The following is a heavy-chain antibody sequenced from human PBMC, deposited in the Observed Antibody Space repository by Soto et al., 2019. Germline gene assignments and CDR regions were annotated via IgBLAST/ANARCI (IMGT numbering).Heavy chain of an antibody. V-gene: IGHV4-31*02. Sequence: QVRLQEWGPGLVKPSQTLSLKCSVSGGSITTGGRYWSWIRQLPGQGLEWIGDISYSGNTYYNASLNSRVTISVEAAKNQFSLKLSSVTAADTAVYYCAQALVFTGGDGFDIWGQGRLVTVSS. J-gene: IGHJ3*02. CDR1: GGSITTGGRY. D-gene: IGHD1-1*01. CDR2: ISYSGNT. CDR3: AQALVFTGGDGFDI.